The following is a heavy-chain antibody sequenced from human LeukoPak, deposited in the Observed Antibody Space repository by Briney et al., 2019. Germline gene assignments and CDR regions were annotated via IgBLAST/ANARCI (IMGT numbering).Heavy chain of an antibody. CDR2: ISAYNVNT. V-gene: IGHV1-18*01. CDR3: ARPYDTSGYHNYYLDY. Sequence: ASVKVSCKASGYNLISYGIIWVRQAPGQGLEWIGWISAYNVNTNYAQKFQGRVTMTTDTSTSTAYMELRSLKSDDTAVYFCARPYDTSGYHNYYLDYWGQGTLVTVSS. D-gene: IGHD3-22*01. J-gene: IGHJ4*02. CDR1: GYNLISYG.